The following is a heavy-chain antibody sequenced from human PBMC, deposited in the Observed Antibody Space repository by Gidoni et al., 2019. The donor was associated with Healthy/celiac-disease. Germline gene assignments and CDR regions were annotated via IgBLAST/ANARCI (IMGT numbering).Heavy chain of an antibody. Sequence: QVPLQQWGAGLLKPSETLSLTCAVYGGSFSGYYWSWIRQPPGKGLEWIGEINHSGSTNYNPSLKSRVTIAVDTAKNQFSLKRSSVTAADTAVYYCARHHLVRFLELDYWGQGTLVTVSS. D-gene: IGHD3-3*01. J-gene: IGHJ4*02. V-gene: IGHV4-34*01. CDR3: ARHHLVRFLELDY. CDR2: INHSGST. CDR1: GGSFSGYY.